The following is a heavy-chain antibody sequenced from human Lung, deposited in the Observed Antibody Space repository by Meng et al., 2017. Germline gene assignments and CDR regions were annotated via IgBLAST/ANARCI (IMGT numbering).Heavy chain of an antibody. CDR2: IKSNTDGGTA. D-gene: IGHD3-9*01. V-gene: IGHV3-15*01. CDR3: SWDDRAVPDY. J-gene: IGHJ4*02. Sequence: VLFVGCGGDFVKPGGSLRLSCADSGFYFSNAWMSWVRLAPGKGLEWVGRIKSNTDGGTAEYAAPVTGRFTISRDDSKSTLYLQLSGLTTDDTGVYYCSWDDRAVPDYWGQGTLVTVPQ. CDR1: GFYFSNAW.